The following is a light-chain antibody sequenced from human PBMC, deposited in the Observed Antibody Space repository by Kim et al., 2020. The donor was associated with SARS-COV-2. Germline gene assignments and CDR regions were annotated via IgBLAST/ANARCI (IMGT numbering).Light chain of an antibody. J-gene: IGLJ3*02. Sequence: LSLAQTARITCSGDVRAIEDAWWFQQKPGPAPVLVIYKESEPPSVIPERFSGSGAGTTVTLTISGAQDEDDADYYGYSAADNNRVFGGGTKLTVL. V-gene: IGLV3-27*01. CDR2: KES. CDR3: YSAADNNRV. CDR1: VRAIED.